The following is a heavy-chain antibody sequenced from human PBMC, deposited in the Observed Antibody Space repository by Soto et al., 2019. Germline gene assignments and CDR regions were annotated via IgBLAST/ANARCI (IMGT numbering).Heavy chain of an antibody. CDR3: ATGLPTVTFKRNYYYYYMDV. CDR2: FDPEDGET. V-gene: IGHV1-24*01. Sequence: ASVKVSCKVSGYTLTELSMHWVRQAPGKGLEWMGGFDPEDGETIYAQKFQGRVTMTEDTSTDTAYMELSSLRSEDTAVYYCATGLPTVTFKRNYYYYYMDVWGKGTTVTVSS. J-gene: IGHJ6*03. D-gene: IGHD4-17*01. CDR1: GYTLTELS.